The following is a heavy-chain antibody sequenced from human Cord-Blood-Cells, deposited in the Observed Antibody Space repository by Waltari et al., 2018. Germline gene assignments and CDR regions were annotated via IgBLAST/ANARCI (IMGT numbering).Heavy chain of an antibody. CDR1: GGSFSGYY. CDR3: ARDRDWQGVRYFDL. Sequence: QVQLQQWGAGLLKPSETLSLTCAVYGGSFSGYYWSWIRQPPGKGLEGIGEINHSGSTNYNPSLKSRVTISVDTSKNQFSLKLSSVTAADTAVYYCARDRDWQGVRYFDLWGRGTLVTVSS. CDR2: INHSGST. D-gene: IGHD3-9*01. V-gene: IGHV4-34*01. J-gene: IGHJ2*01.